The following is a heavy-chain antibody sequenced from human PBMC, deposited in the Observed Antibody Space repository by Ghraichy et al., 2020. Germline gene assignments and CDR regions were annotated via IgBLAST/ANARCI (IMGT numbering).Heavy chain of an antibody. J-gene: IGHJ4*02. CDR2: IYSGGST. D-gene: IGHD5-18*01. CDR1: GFTVSSNY. CDR3: ASGGYSYGYGVGY. Sequence: GESLNISCAASGFTVSSNYMSWVRQAPGKGLEWVSVIYSGGSTYYADSVKGRFTISRDNSKNTLYLQMNSLRAEDTAVYYCASGGYSYGYGVGYWGQGTLVTVSS. V-gene: IGHV3-53*01.